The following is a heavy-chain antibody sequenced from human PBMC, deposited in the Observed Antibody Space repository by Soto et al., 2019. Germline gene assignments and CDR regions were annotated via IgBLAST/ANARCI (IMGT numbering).Heavy chain of an antibody. CDR2: ISYDGSNK. D-gene: IGHD3-22*01. CDR1: GFTFSSYA. Sequence: QVQLVESGGGVVQSGRSLRLSCAASGFTFSSYAMHWVRQAPGKGLEWVAVISYDGSNKYYADSVKGRFTISRDNSKNTLYLQMNSLRAEDTAVYYCARGARGDTMIVVVQGLGYWGQGTLVTVSS. J-gene: IGHJ4*02. CDR3: ARGARGDTMIVVVQGLGY. V-gene: IGHV3-30-3*01.